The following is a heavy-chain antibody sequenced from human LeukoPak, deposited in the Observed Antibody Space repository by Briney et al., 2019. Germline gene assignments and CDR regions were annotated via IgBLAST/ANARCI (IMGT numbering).Heavy chain of an antibody. J-gene: IGHJ4*02. D-gene: IGHD3-10*01. CDR1: GGSFSGYY. V-gene: IGHV4-34*01. CDR2: INHSGST. Sequence: PSETLSLTCAVYGGSFSGYYWSWIRQPPEKGLEWIGEINHSGSTNYNPSLKSRVTISVDTSKNQFSLKLSSVTAADTAVYYCARRPITMVRGPFDYWGQGTLVTVSS. CDR3: ARRPITMVRGPFDY.